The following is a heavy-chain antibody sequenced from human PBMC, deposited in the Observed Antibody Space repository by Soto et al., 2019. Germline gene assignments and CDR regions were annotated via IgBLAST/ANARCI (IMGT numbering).Heavy chain of an antibody. CDR3: ASASYEQTYYYYYGMDV. V-gene: IGHV1-18*01. CDR1: GYTFTSYG. Sequence: QVQLVQSGAEVKKPGASVKVSCKASGYTFTSYGISWVRQAPGQGLEWMGWISAYNGNTNYAQKLQGRVTMTTDTSTSTAYMELRSLRSDDTAVYYCASASYEQTYYYYYGMDVWGQGTTVTVSS. D-gene: IGHD5-12*01. J-gene: IGHJ6*02. CDR2: ISAYNGNT.